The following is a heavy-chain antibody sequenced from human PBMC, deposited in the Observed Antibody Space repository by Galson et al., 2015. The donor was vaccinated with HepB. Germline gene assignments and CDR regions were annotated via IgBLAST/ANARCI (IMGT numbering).Heavy chain of an antibody. CDR1: GFTFSSYA. CDR3: AKLYDILTGYYQPAFDY. Sequence: SLRLSCAASGFTFSSYAMSWVRQAPGKGLEWVSAISGSGGSTYYADSVKGRFTISRDNSKNTLYLQMNSLRAEDTAVYYCAKLYDILTGYYQPAFDYWGQGTLVTVSS. J-gene: IGHJ4*02. V-gene: IGHV3-23*01. D-gene: IGHD3-9*01. CDR2: ISGSGGST.